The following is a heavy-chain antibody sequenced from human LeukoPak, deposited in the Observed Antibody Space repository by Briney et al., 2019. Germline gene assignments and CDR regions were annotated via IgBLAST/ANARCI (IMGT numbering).Heavy chain of an antibody. V-gene: IGHV3-7*03. CDR2: IKQDGSEK. CDR3: GRGIDYSSGPDS. CDR1: GFIFNSYW. Sequence: GGSPRLSCAASGFIFNSYWMSWVRQAPGKGLEWVASIKQDGSEKYYVDSVKGRFVISRDNAKNSLYLQMNSLRAEDTAVYYCGRGIDYSSGPDSWGQGTLVTVSS. D-gene: IGHD6-19*01. J-gene: IGHJ4*02.